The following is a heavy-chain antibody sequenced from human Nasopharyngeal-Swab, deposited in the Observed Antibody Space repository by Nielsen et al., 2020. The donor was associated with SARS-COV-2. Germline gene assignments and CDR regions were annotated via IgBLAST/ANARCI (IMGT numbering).Heavy chain of an antibody. CDR1: GFTFSSQA. CDR3: AKDLVGAAN. Sequence: GESLKISCAASGFTFSSQAMSWVRQAPGKGLEWVSAITGSGGSTYYADSVKGRFTISRDNSKNTLYLQMNSLGAEDTAVYYCAKDLVGAANWGQGTLVTVSS. V-gene: IGHV3-23*01. J-gene: IGHJ4*02. CDR2: ITGSGGST. D-gene: IGHD2-15*01.